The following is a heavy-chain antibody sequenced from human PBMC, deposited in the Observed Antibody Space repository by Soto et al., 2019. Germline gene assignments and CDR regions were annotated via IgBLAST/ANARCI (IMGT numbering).Heavy chain of an antibody. J-gene: IGHJ4*02. CDR1: GFTFDDYT. V-gene: IGHV3-43*01. Sequence: EVQLVESGGVVVQPGGSLRLSCAASGFTFDDYTMHWVRQAPGKGLEWVSLISWDGGSTYYADSVKGRFTISRDNSKNSLYLQMNSLRTEDTALYYCAKVADSGSYYPHFDYWGQGTLVTVSS. CDR2: ISWDGGST. CDR3: AKVADSGSYYPHFDY. D-gene: IGHD1-26*01.